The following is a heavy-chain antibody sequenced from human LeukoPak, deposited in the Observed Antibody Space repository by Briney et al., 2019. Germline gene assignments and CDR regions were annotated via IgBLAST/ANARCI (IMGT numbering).Heavy chain of an antibody. CDR1: GFTFSSYW. V-gene: IGHV3-74*01. CDR2: INSDGTDI. Sequence: GGSLRLSCAASGFTFSSYWMHWVRQAPGKGLEWVARINSDGTDIRYGDSVKGRFIIPRDNAKNTLYLQMNSLRVQDTAVYYCARVGYYDSSNYYAYFQHWGQGTLVTVSS. CDR3: ARVGYYDSSNYYAYFQH. J-gene: IGHJ1*01. D-gene: IGHD3-22*01.